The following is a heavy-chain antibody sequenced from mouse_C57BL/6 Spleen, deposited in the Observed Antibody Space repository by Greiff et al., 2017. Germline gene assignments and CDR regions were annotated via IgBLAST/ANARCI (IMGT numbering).Heavy chain of an antibody. CDR1: GYTFTSYG. CDR2: IYPRSGNP. Sequence: QVQLQQSGAELARPGASVKLSCKASGYTFTSYGISWVKQRTGQGLEWIGEIYPRSGNPYYNEKFKGKATLTADKSSSTAYMELRSLTSEDAAVYFCARGRITTGKYAMDYWGQGTSVTVSS. D-gene: IGHD1-1*01. CDR3: ARGRITTGKYAMDY. V-gene: IGHV1-81*01. J-gene: IGHJ4*01.